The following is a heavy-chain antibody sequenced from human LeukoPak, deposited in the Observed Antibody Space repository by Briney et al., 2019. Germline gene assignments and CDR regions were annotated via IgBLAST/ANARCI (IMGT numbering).Heavy chain of an antibody. V-gene: IGHV4-59*01. J-gene: IGHJ6*03. CDR2: IYYSGST. CDR1: GGSISSYY. CDR3: ARNRGGEDYYYYYMDV. Sequence: SETLSLTCTVSGGSISSYYWSWIRQPPGKGLEWIGYIYYSGSTNYNPSLKSRVTISVDTSKNQFSLKLSSVTAADTAVYYCARNRGGEDYYYYYMDVWGKGTTVTISS. D-gene: IGHD2-21*01.